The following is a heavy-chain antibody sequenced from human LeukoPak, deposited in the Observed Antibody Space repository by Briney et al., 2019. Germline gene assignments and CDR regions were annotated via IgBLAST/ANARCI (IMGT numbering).Heavy chain of an antibody. CDR3: AKGATGTTRVSYDY. V-gene: IGHV3-23*01. CDR2: IISGSGGNT. CDR1: GFTFSSYG. Sequence: GSLRLSCAASGFTFSSYGMSWVRQAPGKGPEWVSVIISGSGGNTYYADSVKGRFIISRDNSKNTVYLQMNSLRVEDTAVYYCAKGATGTTRVSYDYWGQGTLVTVSS. D-gene: IGHD1-1*01. J-gene: IGHJ4*02.